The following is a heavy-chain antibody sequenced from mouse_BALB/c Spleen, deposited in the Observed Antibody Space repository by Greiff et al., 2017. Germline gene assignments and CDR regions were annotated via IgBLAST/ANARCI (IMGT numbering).Heavy chain of an antibody. J-gene: IGHJ2*01. CDR1: GYTFTDYE. CDR3: TTRTFDY. Sequence: QVQLQQSGAELVRPGASVTLSCKASGYTFTDYEMHWVKQTPVHGLEWIGAIDPETGGTAYNQKFKGKATLTADKSSSTAYMELRSLTSEDSAVYYCTTRTFDYWGQGTTLTVSS. CDR2: IDPETGGT. V-gene: IGHV1-15*01.